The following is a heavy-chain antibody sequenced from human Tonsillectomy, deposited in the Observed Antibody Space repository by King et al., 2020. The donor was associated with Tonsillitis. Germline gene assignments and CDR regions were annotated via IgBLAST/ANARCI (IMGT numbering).Heavy chain of an antibody. J-gene: IGHJ4*02. Sequence: VQLVESGGGLVQPGGSLRLSCAASGLTYSSYLMSWVRQAPGKGLEWVANIKQDGSEKYYVDSVKGRFTISRDNAKSSLYLLMNSLRDEDTAVYYCARGRYGGYFDYWGQGTLVTVSS. V-gene: IGHV3-7*03. CDR1: GLTYSSYL. CDR2: IKQDGSEK. CDR3: ARGRYGGYFDY. D-gene: IGHD3-16*01.